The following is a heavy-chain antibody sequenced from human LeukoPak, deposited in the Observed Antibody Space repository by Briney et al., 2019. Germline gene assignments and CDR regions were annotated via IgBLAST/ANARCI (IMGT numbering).Heavy chain of an antibody. D-gene: IGHD2-15*01. J-gene: IGHJ4*02. V-gene: IGHV3-48*01. Sequence: GGSLRLSCAASGFTFSSYSMNWVRQAPGKGLEWVSYISSSSSTIYYADSVKGRFTISRDNAKNSVYLQMNSLRAEDTAVYYCAGQASYCSGGSCYYFEVPPDYWGQGTLVTVSS. CDR3: AGQASYCSGGSCYYFEVPPDY. CDR1: GFTFSSYS. CDR2: ISSSSSTI.